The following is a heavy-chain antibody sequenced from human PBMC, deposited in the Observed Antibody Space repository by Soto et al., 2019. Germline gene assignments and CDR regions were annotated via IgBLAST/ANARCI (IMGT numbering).Heavy chain of an antibody. CDR2: IVVGSGNT. Sequence: SVKVSCKASGFTFTSSAVQWVRQARGQRLEWIGWIVVGSGNTNYAQKFQERVTITRDMSTSTAYMELSSLRSEDTAVYYCAAAGKVDDAFDIWGQGTMVTVSS. CDR1: GFTFTSSA. CDR3: AAAGKVDDAFDI. V-gene: IGHV1-58*01. J-gene: IGHJ3*02.